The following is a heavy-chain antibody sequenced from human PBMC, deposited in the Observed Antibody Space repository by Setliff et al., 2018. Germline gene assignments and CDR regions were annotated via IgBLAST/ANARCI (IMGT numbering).Heavy chain of an antibody. J-gene: IGHJ4*02. D-gene: IGHD5-18*01. Sequence: ASVKVSCKASGYTFTDNYMYWVKQAPGKGLEWMGRIDPEDGKTVYAEKFQGRVIISADTSIDTVYLEIDSLRSEDTAVYYCAFRRGYIYGLDNWGQGTLVTVSS. V-gene: IGHV1-69-2*01. CDR2: IDPEDGKT. CDR3: AFRRGYIYGLDN. CDR1: GYTFTDNY.